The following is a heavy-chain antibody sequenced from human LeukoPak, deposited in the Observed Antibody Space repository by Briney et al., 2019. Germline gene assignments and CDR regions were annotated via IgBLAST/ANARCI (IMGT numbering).Heavy chain of an antibody. CDR1: GFTFSSYA. D-gene: IGHD6-6*01. Sequence: GGSLRLSCAASGFTFSSYAMHWVRQAPGKGLEWVAVISYDGSNKYYADSVKGRFTISRDNSKNTLYLQMNSLRAEDTAVYYCARAGSSSPLIDYWGQGTLVTVSS. CDR3: ARAGSSSPLIDY. J-gene: IGHJ4*02. V-gene: IGHV3-30-3*01. CDR2: ISYDGSNK.